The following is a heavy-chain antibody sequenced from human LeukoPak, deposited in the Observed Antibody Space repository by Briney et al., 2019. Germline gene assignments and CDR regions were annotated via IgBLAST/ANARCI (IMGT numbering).Heavy chain of an antibody. Sequence: GGSLRLSCAASGFTFSSYGMHWVRQAPGRGLEWVAFIRYGGSNKYYADSVKGRFTISRDNSKNTLYLQMNSLRAEDTAVYYCAKDAAAGVIDYWGQGTLVTVSS. D-gene: IGHD6-13*01. CDR1: GFTFSSYG. CDR2: IRYGGSNK. CDR3: AKDAAAGVIDY. V-gene: IGHV3-30*02. J-gene: IGHJ4*02.